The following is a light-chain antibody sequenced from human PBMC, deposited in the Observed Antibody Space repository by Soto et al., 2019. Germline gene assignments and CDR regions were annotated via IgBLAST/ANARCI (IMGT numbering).Light chain of an antibody. J-gene: IGKJ5*01. CDR2: GVY. Sequence: EIVMTQSPTILSVSPGERATLSCMSSQSVSSNLAWYQQKPGQPPXLLMYGVYTRAPGTPARLSGSGSGTEFTLTISSLHSEDSAVYYCQQYKNWPLFGQGTRLEIK. CDR3: QQYKNWPL. CDR1: QSVSSN. V-gene: IGKV3D-15*01.